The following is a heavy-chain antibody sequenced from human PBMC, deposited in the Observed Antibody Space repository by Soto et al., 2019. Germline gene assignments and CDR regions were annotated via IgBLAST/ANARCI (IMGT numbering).Heavy chain of an antibody. CDR2: IWYDGSNK. Sequence: PGGSLRLSCAASGFTFSSYGMHWVRQAPGKGLEWVAVIWYDGSNKYYADSVKGRFTISRDNSKNTLYLQMNSLRAEDTAVYYCAREGGNYYDSSGYYPIDYWGQGMLVTVSS. CDR1: GFTFSSYG. V-gene: IGHV3-33*01. J-gene: IGHJ4*02. CDR3: AREGGNYYDSSGYYPIDY. D-gene: IGHD3-22*01.